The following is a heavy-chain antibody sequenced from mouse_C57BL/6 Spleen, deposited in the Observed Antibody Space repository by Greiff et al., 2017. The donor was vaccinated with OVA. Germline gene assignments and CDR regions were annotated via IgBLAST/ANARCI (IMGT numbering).Heavy chain of an antibody. Sequence: QVQLQQSGPELVKPGASVKISCKASGYAFSSSWMNWVKQRPGKGLEWIGRIYPGDGDTNYNGKFKGKATLTADKSSSTAYMQLSSLTAEDSAVYFCARCGGTTVVESLDYWGQGTTLTVSS. V-gene: IGHV1-82*01. CDR1: GYAFSSSW. CDR2: IYPGDGDT. D-gene: IGHD1-1*01. J-gene: IGHJ2*01. CDR3: ARCGGTTVVESLDY.